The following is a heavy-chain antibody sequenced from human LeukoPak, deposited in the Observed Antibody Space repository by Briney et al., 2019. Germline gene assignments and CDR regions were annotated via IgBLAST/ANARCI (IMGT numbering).Heavy chain of an antibody. CDR2: INPNSGGT. D-gene: IGHD3-22*01. CDR1: GYTLTVYY. V-gene: IGHV1-2*02. CDR3: PKTQYPDTSGHLRS. J-gene: IGHJ6*02. Sequence: ASVKVCCNTVGYTLTVYYLHTDQQAPGQGLEWMGWINPNSGGTNYAQKFQGRVTMTRDTSISTDYMELSRVSSDDTTVYYCPKTQYPDTSGHLRSWGQGTTVTVSS.